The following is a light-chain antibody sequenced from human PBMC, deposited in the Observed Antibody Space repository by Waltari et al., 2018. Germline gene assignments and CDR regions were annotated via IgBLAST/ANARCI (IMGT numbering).Light chain of an antibody. Sequence: QSVLTQPPSASETPGQRVTISCSGSNANLGSNYLYWYQQLPGTAPKHLIYSNNPRPSGVPARFSASKSGTSASLAIDGLRSEDEAIYYCASWDDSHYVFGPGTQVTVL. CDR2: SNN. J-gene: IGLJ1*01. V-gene: IGLV1-47*01. CDR3: ASWDDSHYV. CDR1: NANLGSNY.